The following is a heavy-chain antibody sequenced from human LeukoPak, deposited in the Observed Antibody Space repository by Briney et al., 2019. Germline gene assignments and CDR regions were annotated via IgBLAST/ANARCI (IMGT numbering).Heavy chain of an antibody. D-gene: IGHD1-26*01. Sequence: PGGSLRLSCAASGFAFSSYWMHWVRQAPGKGLVWVSHINSDGSSTSYADSEKGRFTISRDNAKNTLYLQMNSLRAEDTAVYNCARDYSDHWPVDYWGQGTLVTVSS. CDR2: INSDGSST. V-gene: IGHV3-74*01. CDR3: ARDYSDHWPVDY. CDR1: GFAFSSYW. J-gene: IGHJ4*02.